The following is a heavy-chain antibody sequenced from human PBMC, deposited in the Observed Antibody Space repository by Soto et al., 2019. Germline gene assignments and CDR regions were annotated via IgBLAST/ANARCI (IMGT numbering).Heavy chain of an antibody. J-gene: IGHJ6*02. CDR1: GYTFTSYG. CDR3: ARNPIRITMVRGVSYYYGMDV. Sequence: GASVKVSCKASGYTFTSYGISWVRQAPGQGLEWMGWISAYNGNTNYAQKLQGRVTMTTDTSTSTAYMELRSLRSDDTAVYYCARNPIRITMVRGVSYYYGMDVWGQGTTVTV. CDR2: ISAYNGNT. V-gene: IGHV1-18*01. D-gene: IGHD3-10*01.